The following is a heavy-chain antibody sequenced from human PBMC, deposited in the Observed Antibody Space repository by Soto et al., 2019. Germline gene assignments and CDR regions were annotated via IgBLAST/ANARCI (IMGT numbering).Heavy chain of an antibody. V-gene: IGHV4-30-4*01. Sequence: PSETLSLTCTVSGGSISSGDYYWSWIRQPPGKGLEWIGYISYSGSTNYNSSLKSRVTISVDTSNNQFSLKLNSVTAADTAVYYCARRIKNYFGMDVWGQGTTVTVSS. CDR1: GGSISSGDYY. CDR3: ARRIKNYFGMDV. J-gene: IGHJ6*02. CDR2: ISYSGST. D-gene: IGHD2-15*01.